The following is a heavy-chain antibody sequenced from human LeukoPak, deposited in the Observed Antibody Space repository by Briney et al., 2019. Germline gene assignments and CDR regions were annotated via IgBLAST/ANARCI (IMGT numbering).Heavy chain of an antibody. CDR1: GGSITSSSYY. D-gene: IGHD1-26*01. J-gene: IGHJ4*02. CDR2: FYYSGST. CDR3: ARSLRGSWLGTYYFDY. Sequence: SETLSLTCTVSGGSITSSSYYWGWIRQPPGKGLEWIGSFYYSGSTYYNPSLKSRVTISVDTSKNQFSLKLSSVTAADTAVYYCARSLRGSWLGTYYFDYWGQGTLVTVSS. V-gene: IGHV4-39*01.